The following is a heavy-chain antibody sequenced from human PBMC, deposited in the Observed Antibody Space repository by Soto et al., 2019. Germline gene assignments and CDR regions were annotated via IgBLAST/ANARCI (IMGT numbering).Heavy chain of an antibody. J-gene: IGHJ6*02. D-gene: IGHD2-21*02. CDR2: IYWDDDK. CDR3: IQSRCGGDCLQSYASYYYYGMDV. CDR1: GFSLSTSGGG. Sequence: SCPTLVNPTQTPTLTCPFSGFSLSTSGGGVGWIPPPPGKALEGLALIYWDDDKRYSPSLRSRLTITKDTSKNQVVLTMTNMDPADTATYYCIQSRCGGDCLQSYASYYYYGMDVWGQGTTVTVSS. V-gene: IGHV2-5*02.